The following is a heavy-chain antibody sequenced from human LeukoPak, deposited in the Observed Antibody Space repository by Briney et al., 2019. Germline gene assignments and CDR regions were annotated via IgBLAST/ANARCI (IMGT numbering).Heavy chain of an antibody. D-gene: IGHD2-15*01. V-gene: IGHV1-2*02. J-gene: IGHJ4*02. CDR2: INPNSGGT. CDR1: GYTFTGYY. CDR3: ASGYCSGGSCYSFDY. Sequence: ASVKVSCKASGYTFTGYYMHWVRQAPGQGLEWMGWINPNSGGTNYAQKFQGRVTMTRDTSISTAYMELSRLRSDDTAVYYCASGYCSGGSCYSFDYWGQGTLVTVSS.